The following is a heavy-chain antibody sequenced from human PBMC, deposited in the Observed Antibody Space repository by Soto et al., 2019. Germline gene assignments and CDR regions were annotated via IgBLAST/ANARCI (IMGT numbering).Heavy chain of an antibody. Sequence: PSETLSLTCTVSGGSISNCYWSWIRQPAGKGLEWIGRIYTGGSTNYNPSLKSRVTMSTDTSKNQFSLRLTSVTAADTAVYYCARASVGPPGGGSWIMPFDYWGQGALVTVSS. J-gene: IGHJ4*02. CDR2: IYTGGST. CDR1: GGSISNCY. CDR3: ARASVGPPGGGSWIMPFDY. V-gene: IGHV4-4*07. D-gene: IGHD2-15*01.